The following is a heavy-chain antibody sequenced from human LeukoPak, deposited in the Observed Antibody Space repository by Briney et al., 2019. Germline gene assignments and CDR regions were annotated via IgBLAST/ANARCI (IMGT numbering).Heavy chain of an antibody. CDR3: ARDLGGCSSTSCYYRRLEYYFDY. J-gene: IGHJ4*02. Sequence: ASVKVSCKASGYTFTCYYMHWVRQAPGQGLEWMGWINPNSGGTNYAQKFQGRVTMTRDTSISTAYMELSRLRSDDTAVYYCARDLGGCSSTSCYYRRLEYYFDYWGQGTLVTVSS. CDR1: GYTFTCYY. D-gene: IGHD2-2*01. V-gene: IGHV1-2*02. CDR2: INPNSGGT.